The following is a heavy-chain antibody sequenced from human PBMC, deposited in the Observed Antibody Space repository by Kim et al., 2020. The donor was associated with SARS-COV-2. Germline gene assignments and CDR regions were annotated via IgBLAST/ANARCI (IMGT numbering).Heavy chain of an antibody. J-gene: IGHJ6*02. CDR3: AREDDGSGSYYSYYYYGMDV. D-gene: IGHD3-10*01. CDR1: GYTFTSYA. CDR2: INAGNGNT. V-gene: IGHV1-3*01. Sequence: ASVKVSCKASGYTFTSYAMHWVRQAPGQRLEWMGWINAGNGNTKYSQKFQGRVTITRDTSASTAYMELSSLRSEDTAVYYCAREDDGSGSYYSYYYYGMDVWGQGTTVTVSS.